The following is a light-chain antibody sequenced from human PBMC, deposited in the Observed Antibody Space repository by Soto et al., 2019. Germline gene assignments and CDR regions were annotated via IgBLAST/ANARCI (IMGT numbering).Light chain of an antibody. V-gene: IGKV3-20*01. CDR2: AAS. Sequence: EIVLTQSPGTLSLSPGERATLSCRASQSVTSSYLAWYQQKPGQAPRLLMYAASSRATGIPDRFSGSGSGTDFTLTISRLEAEDFAVYYCQQYNNWPRTFGQGTKVDIK. CDR1: QSVTSSY. CDR3: QQYNNWPRT. J-gene: IGKJ1*01.